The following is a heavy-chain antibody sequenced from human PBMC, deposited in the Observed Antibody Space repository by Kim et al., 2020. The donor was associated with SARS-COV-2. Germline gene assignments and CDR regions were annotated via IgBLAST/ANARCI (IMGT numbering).Heavy chain of an antibody. J-gene: IGHJ4*02. V-gene: IGHV4-59*01. CDR1: GDSISSYY. CDR2: IYYSGST. CDR3: ARDHQYYFDY. Sequence: SETLSLTCTVSGDSISSYYWSWIRQPPGKGLEWIGYIYYSGSTNYNPSLKSRVTISVDTSKNQFSLKLSSVTAADTAVYYCARDHQYYFDYWGQGTLVTVSS.